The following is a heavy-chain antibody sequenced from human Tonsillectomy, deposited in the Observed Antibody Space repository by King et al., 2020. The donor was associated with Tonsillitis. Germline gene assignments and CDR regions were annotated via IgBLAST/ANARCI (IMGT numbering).Heavy chain of an antibody. D-gene: IGHD3-16*01. J-gene: IGHJ4*02. CDR1: GFTFSNYG. V-gene: IGHV3-33*05. Sequence: VQLVESGGGVVQPGRSLRLSCAASGFTFSNYGMHWVRQAPGKGLEWVAVISYDGSNKDYADSVKGRFTISRDNSKNTLYLQMNSLRAEDTAVYYCARSAYYFDYWGQGTLVTVSS. CDR3: ARSAYYFDY. CDR2: ISYDGSNK.